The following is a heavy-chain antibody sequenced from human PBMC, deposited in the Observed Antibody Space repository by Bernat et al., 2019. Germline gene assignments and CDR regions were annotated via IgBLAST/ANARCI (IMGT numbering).Heavy chain of an antibody. D-gene: IGHD7-27*01. V-gene: IGHV1-2*04. CDR1: GYTFTGYY. J-gene: IGHJ6*02. CDR2: INPNSGGT. CDR3: ARDNSWGYVAGYGMDV. Sequence: QVQLVQSGAEVKKPGASVKVSCKASGYTFTGYYMHWVRQAPGQGLEWMGWINPNSGGTNYAQKFQGWVTMTRDTSISTAYMELSRLRSDDTAVYYCARDNSWGYVAGYGMDVWVPGTTVTVSS.